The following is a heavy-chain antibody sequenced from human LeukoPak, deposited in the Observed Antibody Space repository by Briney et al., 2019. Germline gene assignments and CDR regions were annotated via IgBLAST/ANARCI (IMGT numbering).Heavy chain of an antibody. CDR2: ISGSSGTR. J-gene: IGHJ3*02. Sequence: GGSLRLSCAASGFIFSNYSMNWVRQAPGKGLEWLSYISGSSGTRYYADSVKGRFTISRNNAKNSLYLQVTSLRAEDTAVYYCAGEGARDSSSWYVFGAFDIWGQGTMVTVSS. CDR1: GFIFSNYS. D-gene: IGHD6-13*01. CDR3: AGEGARDSSSWYVFGAFDI. V-gene: IGHV3-48*01.